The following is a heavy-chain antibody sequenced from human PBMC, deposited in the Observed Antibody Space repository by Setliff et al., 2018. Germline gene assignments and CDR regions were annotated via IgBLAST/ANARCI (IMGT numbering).Heavy chain of an antibody. D-gene: IGHD2-2*01. V-gene: IGHV4-59*08. CDR3: ASRYCSSTNCWKWFDP. J-gene: IGHJ5*02. CDR1: GGSISSYY. CDR2: IYYSGST. Sequence: PSETLSLTCIVSGGSISSYYWSWIRQPPGKGLEWIGYIYYSGSTNYNPSLKSRVTISVDTSKNHFSLKLSSVTAADTSVYYCASRYCSSTNCWKWFDPWGQGTLVTVSS.